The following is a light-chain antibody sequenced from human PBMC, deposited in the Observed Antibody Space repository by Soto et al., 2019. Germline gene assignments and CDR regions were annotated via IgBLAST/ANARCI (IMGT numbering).Light chain of an antibody. CDR2: KAS. V-gene: IGKV1-5*03. CDR1: QSIDTW. CDR3: QQYSSYPWT. J-gene: IGKJ1*01. Sequence: DIQMTQSPSTLSASVGDRVIITCRASQSIDTWLAWYQQKPGKAPKLLIYKASSLKSGVPSRFSGSGSGTEFTLTISSLQPDDFTTYYCQQYSSYPWTFGQGTKVEIK.